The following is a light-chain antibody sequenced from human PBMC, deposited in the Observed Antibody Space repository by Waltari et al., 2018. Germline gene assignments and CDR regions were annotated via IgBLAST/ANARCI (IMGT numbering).Light chain of an antibody. CDR2: DAS. Sequence: DIQMTQSPSTLSASVGDRVTITCRASQSISSWFAWYQQKPGKAPKLLIYDASTLESGVPSRFSGSGSGTEFTLTISSLQPDDFATYYCQHHNSYPWTFGQGTKVEIK. J-gene: IGKJ1*01. CDR1: QSISSW. V-gene: IGKV1-5*01. CDR3: QHHNSYPWT.